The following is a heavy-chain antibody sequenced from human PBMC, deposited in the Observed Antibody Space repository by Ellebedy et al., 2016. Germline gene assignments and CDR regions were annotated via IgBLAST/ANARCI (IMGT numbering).Heavy chain of an antibody. CDR2: IYYGGST. V-gene: IGHV4-39*07. D-gene: IGHD6-19*01. J-gene: IGHJ1*01. CDR3: ARSVAGTGNFLH. Sequence: SETLSLTXAVSGGSISSSSYYWGWIRQPPGKGLEWIGIIYYGGSTYYNPSLKSRVTISIDTSENQFSLKLTSVTAADTAMYYCARSVAGTGNFLHWGQGTLVTVSS. CDR1: GGSISSSSYY.